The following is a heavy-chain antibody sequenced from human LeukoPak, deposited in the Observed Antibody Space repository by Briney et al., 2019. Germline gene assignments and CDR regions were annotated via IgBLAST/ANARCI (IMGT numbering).Heavy chain of an antibody. CDR3: ARDYYDILTGYQPFDY. J-gene: IGHJ4*02. CDR1: GGSISSYY. D-gene: IGHD3-9*01. V-gene: IGHV4-59*01. Sequence: PSETLSLTCTVSGGSISSYYWSWIRQPPGKGLEWIGYIYYSGSTNYNPSLKSRVTISVDTSKNQFSLKLSSVTAADTAVYYCARDYYDILTGYQPFDYWGQGTLVTVSS. CDR2: IYYSGST.